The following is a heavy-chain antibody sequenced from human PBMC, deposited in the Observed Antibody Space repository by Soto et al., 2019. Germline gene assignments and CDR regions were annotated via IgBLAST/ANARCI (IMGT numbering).Heavy chain of an antibody. CDR3: ARDIWDSSGWYVPGGPFQH. J-gene: IGHJ1*01. CDR1: GGSISSYY. D-gene: IGHD6-19*01. CDR2: IYTSGST. Sequence: SETLSLTCTVSGGSISSYYWSWIRQPAGKGLEWIGRIYTSGSTNYNPSLKSRVTMSVDTSKNQFSLKLSSVTAADTAVYYCARDIWDSSGWYVPGGPFQHWGQGTLVTVSS. V-gene: IGHV4-4*07.